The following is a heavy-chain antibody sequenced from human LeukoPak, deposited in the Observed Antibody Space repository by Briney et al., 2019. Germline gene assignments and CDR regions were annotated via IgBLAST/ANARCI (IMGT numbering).Heavy chain of an antibody. CDR2: IIPILGIA. D-gene: IGHD3-22*01. V-gene: IGHV1-69*04. CDR1: GGTFSSYA. Sequence: GASVKVSCKASGGTFSSYAISWVRQAPGQGLEWMGRIIPILGIANYAQKFQGRVTITANKSTSTAYMELSSLRSEDTAVYYCATGHQRNYDSSGSHFDYWGQGTLVTVSS. CDR3: ATGHQRNYDSSGSHFDY. J-gene: IGHJ4*02.